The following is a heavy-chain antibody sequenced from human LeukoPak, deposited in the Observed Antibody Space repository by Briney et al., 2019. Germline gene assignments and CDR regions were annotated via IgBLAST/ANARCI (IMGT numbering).Heavy chain of an antibody. CDR1: GGSISISTW. J-gene: IGHJ4*02. Sequence: KSSGTLSLTCAVSGGSISISTWWSWVRPPPGKGLEWIGEIYHSGRANYNPSLKSRLTISVDKSRNQFSLILSSVTAADTALYYCASQSYSGSYTFDYWGQGTLVTVSS. CDR2: IYHSGRA. CDR3: ASQSYSGSYTFDY. D-gene: IGHD1-26*01. V-gene: IGHV4-4*02.